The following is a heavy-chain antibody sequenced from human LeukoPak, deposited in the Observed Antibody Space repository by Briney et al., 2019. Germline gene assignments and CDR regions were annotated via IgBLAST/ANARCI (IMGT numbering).Heavy chain of an antibody. Sequence: SQTLSLTCAVSGGSISSGDNSWSWIRQPPGKGLEWIGYIYHRGTTYYKPSLKSRVTISVDRSKNQFSLRLSSVAAADTAVYYCARAPGYYGSGSPYFDSWGQGTLVTVSS. CDR3: ARAPGYYGSGSPYFDS. V-gene: IGHV4-30-2*01. CDR2: IYHRGTT. D-gene: IGHD3-10*01. J-gene: IGHJ4*02. CDR1: GGSISSGDNS.